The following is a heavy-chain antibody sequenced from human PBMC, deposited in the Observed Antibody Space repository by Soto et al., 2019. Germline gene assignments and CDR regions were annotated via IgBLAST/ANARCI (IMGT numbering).Heavy chain of an antibody. CDR3: AREPPGAAAGTGYYYYYGMDV. D-gene: IGHD6-13*01. Sequence: GASVKVSCKASGYTFTSYGISWVRQAPGQGLEWMGWISAYNGNTNYAQKLQGSVTMTTDTSTSTAYMELRSLRSDDTAVYYCAREPPGAAAGTGYYYYYGMDVWGQGTTVTVSS. CDR2: ISAYNGNT. CDR1: GYTFTSYG. J-gene: IGHJ6*02. V-gene: IGHV1-18*01.